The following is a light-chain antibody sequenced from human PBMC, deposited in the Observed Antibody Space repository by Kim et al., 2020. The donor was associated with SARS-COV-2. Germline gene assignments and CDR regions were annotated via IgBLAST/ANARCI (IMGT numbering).Light chain of an antibody. V-gene: IGLV1-44*01. CDR3: AAWDDRLSGPV. J-gene: IGLJ7*01. Sequence: GQKITIFCSGDRPNIGPYAVHWYQHRPGTAPQLLIYGNDQRPAGVPDRFSGSKSGTSASLDISGLQSADEAQYSCAAWDDRLSGPVFGGGTQLTVL. CDR1: RPNIGPYA. CDR2: GND.